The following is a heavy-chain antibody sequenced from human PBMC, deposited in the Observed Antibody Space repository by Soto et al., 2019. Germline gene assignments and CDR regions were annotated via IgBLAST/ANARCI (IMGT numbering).Heavy chain of an antibody. D-gene: IGHD3-3*01. CDR3: ARDFAYFDS. Sequence: PSETLSLSCTVSGGSFKSGSYSWSWIRQPPGKGLEWIGYVYHTGRTSYNPSLKSRASIPMDTSKNQFSLNLDSVTAADTAVYFCARDFAYFDSWGQGTLVTVSS. J-gene: IGHJ4*02. CDR2: VYHTGRT. CDR1: GGSFKSGSYS. V-gene: IGHV4-61*01.